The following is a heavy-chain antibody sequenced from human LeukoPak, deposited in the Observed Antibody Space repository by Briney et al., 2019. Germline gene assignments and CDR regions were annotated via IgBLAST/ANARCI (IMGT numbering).Heavy chain of an antibody. CDR2: ISTSGST. V-gene: IGHV4-4*09. CDR3: ARHDEGSGWYRSYIDL. D-gene: IGHD6-19*01. J-gene: IGHJ2*01. Sequence: SETLSLTCTVSGVSISSYYCSWIRKPPGKGLDWIGYISTSGSTDYSPSLKSRVTISVDRSKNRCTLDLSSVTAADTAVYYCARHDEGSGWYRSYIDLWGRGTLVIVSS. CDR1: GVSISSYY.